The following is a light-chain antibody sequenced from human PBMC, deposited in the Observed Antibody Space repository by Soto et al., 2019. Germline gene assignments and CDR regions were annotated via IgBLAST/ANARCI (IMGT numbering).Light chain of an antibody. CDR3: SSYTSSSPLYV. V-gene: IGLV2-14*01. CDR2: EVS. J-gene: IGLJ1*01. Sequence: QSVLTQPASVSGSPGQSITISCTGNSSDVGGYNYVSWYQQHPGKAPKLMIYEVSNRPSGVSNRFSGSKSGNTASLTISGLQAEDEADYYCSSYTSSSPLYVFGTGTKVTVL. CDR1: SSDVGGYNY.